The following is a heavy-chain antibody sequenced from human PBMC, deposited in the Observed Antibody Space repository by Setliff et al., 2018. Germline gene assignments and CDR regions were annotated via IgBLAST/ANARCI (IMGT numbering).Heavy chain of an antibody. CDR1: GYNFITLG. J-gene: IGHJ4*02. CDR3: TRSRAPRVVLAADFDL. D-gene: IGHD2-15*01. Sequence: ASVKVSCKTSGYNFITLGINWVRQAPGQGLEWMGWISPYSGETNYAQKFQDRLSVTADTSSKTTYMELRGLTSDDTAVYFCTRSRAPRVVLAADFDLWGQGTLVTVSS. V-gene: IGHV1-18*01. CDR2: ISPYSGET.